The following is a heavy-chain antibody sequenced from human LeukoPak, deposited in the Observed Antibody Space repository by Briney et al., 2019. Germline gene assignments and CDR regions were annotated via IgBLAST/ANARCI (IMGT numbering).Heavy chain of an antibody. CDR2: ISYDGSNK. CDR1: GFTFSSYA. J-gene: IGHJ4*02. Sequence: GGSLRLSCAASGFTFSSYAMHWVRQAPGKGLEWVAVISYDGSNKYYADSVKGRFTISRDNSKNTLYLQMNSLRAEDTAVYYCARWGILELRPSFDDWGQGTLVTVSS. D-gene: IGHD3-16*01. V-gene: IGHV3-30-3*01. CDR3: ARWGILELRPSFDD.